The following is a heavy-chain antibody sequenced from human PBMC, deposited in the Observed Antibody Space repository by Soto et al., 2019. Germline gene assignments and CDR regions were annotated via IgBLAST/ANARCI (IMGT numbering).Heavy chain of an antibody. Sequence: PSQTLSLTCAISGDSVSSNSAAWSWIRQSPSRGLEWLGRTYYRSKWYNDYAVSVKSRITINPDTSKNQFSLQLNSVTPEDTAVYYCARDPGIKAAAGSYYYYYGMDVWGQGTTVTVSS. V-gene: IGHV6-1*01. CDR1: GDSVSSNSAA. CDR2: TYYRSKWYN. CDR3: ARDPGIKAAAGSYYYYYGMDV. J-gene: IGHJ6*02. D-gene: IGHD6-13*01.